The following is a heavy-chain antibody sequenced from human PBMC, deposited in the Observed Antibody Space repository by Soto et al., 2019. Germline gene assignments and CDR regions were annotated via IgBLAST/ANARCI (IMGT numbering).Heavy chain of an antibody. J-gene: IGHJ4*02. D-gene: IGHD6-6*01. CDR3: TTVDSGGNSIAARRVPRRPDY. Sequence: GGSLRLSCAASGFTFSNAWMSWVRQAPGKGLEWVGRIKSKTDGGTTDYAAPVKGRFTISRDDSKNTLYLQMNSLKTEDTAVYYCTTVDSGGNSIAARRVPRRPDYWGQGTLVTVSS. V-gene: IGHV3-15*01. CDR1: GFTFSNAW. CDR2: IKSKTDGGTT.